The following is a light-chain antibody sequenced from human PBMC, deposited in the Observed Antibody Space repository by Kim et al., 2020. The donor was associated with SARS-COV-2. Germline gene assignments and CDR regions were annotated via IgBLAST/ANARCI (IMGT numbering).Light chain of an antibody. CDR2: EVS. Sequence: QSALTQPPSASGSPGQSVAISCTGTSSDVGGYNYVSWYQQHPGKAPKLMIYEVSKRPSGVPDRFSGSKSGNTASLTVSGLQAEDEADYYCSSSADSNSLLFGGGTQLTVL. J-gene: IGLJ2*01. CDR3: SSSADSNSLL. V-gene: IGLV2-8*01. CDR1: SSDVGGYNY.